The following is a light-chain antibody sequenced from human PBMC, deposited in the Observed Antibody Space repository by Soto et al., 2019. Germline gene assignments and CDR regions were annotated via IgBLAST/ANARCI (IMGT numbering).Light chain of an antibody. Sequence: SVTKANIENNYVCWYQQLPGTGNKLLIYDNNKRPSGIPDRFSGSKSGSSATLGLTGLDSGDEVPSYCRFRAMRLTAEVFGRGTK. CDR1: KANIENNY. CDR2: DNN. J-gene: IGLJ2*01. V-gene: IGLV1-51*01. CDR3: RFRAMRLTAEV.